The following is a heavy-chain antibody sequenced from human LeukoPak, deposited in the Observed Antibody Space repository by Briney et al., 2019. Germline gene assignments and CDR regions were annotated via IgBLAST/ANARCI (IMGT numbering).Heavy chain of an antibody. CDR2: ISRSSRTI. J-gene: IGHJ3*01. CDR1: GFAFSSYS. Sequence: QPGGSLRLSCAASGFAFSSYSMNWVRQAPGKGLEWVSYISRSSRTIYYADSVKGRFTISRDNAKNSLYPQMNSLRDEDTAVYYCASFGALDAFDLWGQGTMVTVS. D-gene: IGHD1-26*01. V-gene: IGHV3-48*02. CDR3: ASFGALDAFDL.